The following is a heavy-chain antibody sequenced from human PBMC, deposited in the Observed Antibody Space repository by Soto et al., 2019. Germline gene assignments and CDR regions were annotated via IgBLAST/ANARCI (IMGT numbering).Heavy chain of an antibody. CDR2: INHSGST. Sequence: QVQLQQWGAGLLKPSETLSLTCAVYGGSFSGYYWSWIRQPPGKGLEWIGEINHSGSTNYNPSLKSRVTIAVDTSKNQFSLKLSSVTAADTAVYYCARVPRRIRNWFDPWGQGTLVTVSS. J-gene: IGHJ5*02. V-gene: IGHV4-34*01. CDR3: ARVPRRIRNWFDP. CDR1: GGSFSGYY.